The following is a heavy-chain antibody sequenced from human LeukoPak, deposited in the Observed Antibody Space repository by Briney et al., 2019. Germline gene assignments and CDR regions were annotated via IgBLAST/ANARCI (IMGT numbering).Heavy chain of an antibody. V-gene: IGHV4-39*07. CDR3: ARVTDSSSPTDYMDV. Sequence: SETLSLTCTVSGGSISSSSYYWGWIRQPPGKGLEWIGSIYYSGSTYYNPSLKSRVTISVDTSKNQFSLKLSSVTAADTAVYYCARVTDSSSPTDYMDVWGKGTTVTVSS. J-gene: IGHJ6*03. CDR1: GGSISSSSYY. CDR2: IYYSGST. D-gene: IGHD6-13*01.